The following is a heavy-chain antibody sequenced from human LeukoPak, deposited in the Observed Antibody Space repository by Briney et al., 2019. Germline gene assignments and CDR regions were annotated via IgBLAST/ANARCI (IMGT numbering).Heavy chain of an antibody. CDR2: ISGSGGST. J-gene: IGHJ4*02. D-gene: IGHD4-17*01. CDR1: GFTFSSYA. Sequence: GGSLRLSCAASGFTFSSYAMSWVRQAPGKGLEWVSAISGSGGSTYYADSVKGRFTISRDNSKNTLYLQMNSLRAEDTAVYYCARVLGPYDYGDYVDQYSYYFDYWGQGTLVTVSS. V-gene: IGHV3-23*01. CDR3: ARVLGPYDYGDYVDQYSYYFDY.